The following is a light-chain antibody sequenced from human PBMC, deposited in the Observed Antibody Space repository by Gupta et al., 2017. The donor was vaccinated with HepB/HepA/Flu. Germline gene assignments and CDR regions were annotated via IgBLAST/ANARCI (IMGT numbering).Light chain of an antibody. CDR1: QSVSSY. CDR3: QQRSTWPGT. CDR2: DAS. J-gene: IGKJ1*01. Sequence: EIVLTQSPATLSLSPVERATLSCRASQSVSSYLAWYQQQPGQAPMLLIYDASNRSTGIPARFSGSGSRTDFTLTIISLEPEDFAVYYCQQRSTWPGTFGQGTKVEIK. V-gene: IGKV3-11*01.